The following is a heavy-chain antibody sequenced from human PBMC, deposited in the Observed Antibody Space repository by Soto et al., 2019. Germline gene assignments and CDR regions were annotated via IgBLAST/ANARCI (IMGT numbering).Heavy chain of an antibody. J-gene: IGHJ4*01. D-gene: IGHD3-10*01. CDR2: IYPGDSDT. V-gene: IGHV5-51*01. CDR3: ARHSTSAPKDY. Sequence: PGESLKISCKASGYSFTSYWIGWVRQMPGKGLQWMGIIYPGDSDTRYSPSFQGQVTISADKSISTAFLQWNSLKASDNAIYYCARHSTSAPKDYWGQGTLVTVSS. CDR1: GYSFTSYW.